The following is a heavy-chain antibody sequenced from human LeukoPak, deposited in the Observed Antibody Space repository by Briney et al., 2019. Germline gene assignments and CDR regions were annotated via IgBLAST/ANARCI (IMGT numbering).Heavy chain of an antibody. CDR3: SRDTTPLDY. V-gene: IGHV1-69*04. Sequence: GASVTVSFTASGGTFSIYAISWVRQAPGQGLEWMGRIIPILGIANYAQKFQGRVTITADKSTSTAYMELSSLRSEDTAVSYCSRDTTPLDYWGQGTLVTVSS. D-gene: IGHD1-14*01. CDR1: GGTFSIYA. J-gene: IGHJ4*02. CDR2: IIPILGIA.